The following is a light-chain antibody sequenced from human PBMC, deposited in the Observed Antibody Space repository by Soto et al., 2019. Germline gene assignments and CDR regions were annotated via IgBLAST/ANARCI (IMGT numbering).Light chain of an antibody. CDR2: GTS. CDR1: QSIGSSR. CDR3: QQYDSSPYT. J-gene: IGKJ2*01. V-gene: IGKV3-20*01. Sequence: EIVLTQSPVTLSLSPGERATLSCRASQSIGSSRLAWYQQIPGQAPRLLFYGTSSRATGIPDRFSGSGSGTDFTLIISRLEPEDVAVYYCQQYDSSPYTFGQGTKLEIK.